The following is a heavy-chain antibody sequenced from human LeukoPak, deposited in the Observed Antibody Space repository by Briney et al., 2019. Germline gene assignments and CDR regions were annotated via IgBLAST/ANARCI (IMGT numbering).Heavy chain of an antibody. CDR2: INSDGSST. D-gene: IGHD3-9*01. V-gene: IGHV3-74*01. CDR1: GFTFSSYW. Sequence: GGSLRLSCAASGFTFSSYWMHWVRQAPGKGLLWVSRINSDGSSTSYADSVKGRFTISRDNAKNTLYLQMNSLRAEDTAVYYCARASYYDILTGIDYWGQGTLVTVSS. J-gene: IGHJ4*02. CDR3: ARASYYDILTGIDY.